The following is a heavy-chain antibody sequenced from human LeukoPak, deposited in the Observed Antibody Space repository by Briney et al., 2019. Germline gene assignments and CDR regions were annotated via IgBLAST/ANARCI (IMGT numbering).Heavy chain of an antibody. CDR2: VYYSGST. Sequence: SETLSLTCTVSGGSITGGSYYWAWIRQSPGKGLEWIGSVYYSGSTHYSSSLKSRVTISVDTSKNLFSLRLNSVTAADTAIYYCARNSSTIVSLIRTAIGFDPWGQGPRVTVSS. V-gene: IGHV4-39*01. D-gene: IGHD5/OR15-5a*01. CDR1: GGSITGGSYY. J-gene: IGHJ5*02. CDR3: ARNSSTIVSLIRTAIGFDP.